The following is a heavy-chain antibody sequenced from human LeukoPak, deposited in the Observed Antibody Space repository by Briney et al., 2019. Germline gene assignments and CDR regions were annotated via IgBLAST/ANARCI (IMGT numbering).Heavy chain of an antibody. V-gene: IGHV4-4*07. CDR1: GGSFSSSY. CDR2: IYNNGDT. CDR3: ARHDDYGDPPFGY. J-gene: IGHJ4*02. Sequence: ASETLSLTCTVSGGSFSSSYWSWIRQPAGKGLEWIGRIYNNGDTNYNPSLNSRVTVSLDTSKNQFSLKLSSVTAADTAVYYCARHDDYGDPPFGYWGQGTLVTVSS. D-gene: IGHD4-17*01.